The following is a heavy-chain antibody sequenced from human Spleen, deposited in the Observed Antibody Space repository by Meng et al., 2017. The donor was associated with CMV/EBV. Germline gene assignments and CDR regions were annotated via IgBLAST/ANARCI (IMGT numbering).Heavy chain of an antibody. CDR2: IYYSGST. D-gene: IGHD6-19*01. V-gene: IGHV4-30-4*08. Sequence: VPLHEAGPRRVKPSQTLSLTCTVSGGSISSGDYYWSWIRHPPGKGLEWIGYIYYSGSTYYNPSLKSRVTISVDTSKNQFSLKLSSVTAADTAVYYCARASSGWYTTNFDYWGQGTLVTVSS. CDR3: ARASSGWYTTNFDY. CDR1: GGSISSGDYY. J-gene: IGHJ4*02.